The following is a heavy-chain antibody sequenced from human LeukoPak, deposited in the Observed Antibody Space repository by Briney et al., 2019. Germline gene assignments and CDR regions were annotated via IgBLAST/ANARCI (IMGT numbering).Heavy chain of an antibody. CDR3: ARGRYYDSSGYYYFDY. D-gene: IGHD3-22*01. CDR2: INHSGST. CDR1: GGSFSGYY. V-gene: IGHV4-34*01. J-gene: IGHJ4*02. Sequence: SETLSLTCAVYGGSFSGYYWSWIRQPPGKGLEWIGEINHSGSTNYNPSLKSRVTISVDTSKNQFSLKLSSVTAADTAVYYCARGRYYDSSGYYYFDYWGQGTLVTVSS.